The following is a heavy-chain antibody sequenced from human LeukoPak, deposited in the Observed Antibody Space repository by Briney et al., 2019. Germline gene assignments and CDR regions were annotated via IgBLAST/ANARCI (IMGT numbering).Heavy chain of an antibody. CDR1: GFTVSSNY. D-gene: IGHD3-16*02. V-gene: IGHV3-53*01. CDR2: IYSGGST. J-gene: IGHJ4*02. CDR3: ARVGRNYDYVWGSYRYVDY. Sequence: GGSLRPSCAASGFTVSSNYMSWVRQAPGKGLEWVSVIYSGGSTYYADSVKGRFTISRDNSKNTLYLQMNSLRAEDTAVYYCARVGRNYDYVWGSYRYVDYWGQGTLVTVSS.